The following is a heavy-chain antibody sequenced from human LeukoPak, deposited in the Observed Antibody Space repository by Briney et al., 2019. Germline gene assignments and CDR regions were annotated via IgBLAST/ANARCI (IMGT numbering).Heavy chain of an antibody. CDR1: GYTFTSYY. CDR3: ARDQRQWPEFGY. V-gene: IGHV1-46*01. D-gene: IGHD6-19*01. CDR2: INPSGGST. J-gene: IGHJ4*02. Sequence: ASVKVSCKASGYTFTSYYMHWVRQAPGQGLEWMGIINPSGGSTSYAQKFQGRVTMTGDTSTSTVYMELSSLRSEDTAVYYCARDQRQWPEFGYWGQGTLVTVSS.